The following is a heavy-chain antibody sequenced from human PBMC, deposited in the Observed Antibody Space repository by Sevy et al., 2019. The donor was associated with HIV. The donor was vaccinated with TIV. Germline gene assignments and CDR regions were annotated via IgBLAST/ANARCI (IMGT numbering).Heavy chain of an antibody. J-gene: IGHJ6*02. CDR2: ISGSSGST. V-gene: IGHV3-23*01. CDR1: GFSFSSYA. D-gene: IGHD3-3*01. Sequence: GGSLRLSCAASGFSFSSYAMSRVRQTPRKGLQWVSVISGSSGSTYYADSVKGRFTIFRDNSRNTVYLQMNSLRAEDTAVYYCARRPDLGVVILTGVLDVWGQGTTVTVSS. CDR3: ARRPDLGVVILTGVLDV.